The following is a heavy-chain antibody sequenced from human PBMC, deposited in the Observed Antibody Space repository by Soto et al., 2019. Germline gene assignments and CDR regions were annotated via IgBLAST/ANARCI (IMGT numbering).Heavy chain of an antibody. J-gene: IGHJ4*02. Sequence: SETLSLTCTVSGGSISSYYWSWIRQPPGKGLEWIGYIYHSGSTYYNPSLKSRVTISVDRSKNQFSLKLSSVTAADTAVYYCARGPGYSSGWAFDYWGQGTLVTVSS. CDR2: IYHSGST. CDR1: GGSISSYY. V-gene: IGHV4-59*12. CDR3: ARGPGYSSGWAFDY. D-gene: IGHD6-19*01.